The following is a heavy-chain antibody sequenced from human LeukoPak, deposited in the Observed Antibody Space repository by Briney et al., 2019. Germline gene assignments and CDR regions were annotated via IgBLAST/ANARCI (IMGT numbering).Heavy chain of an antibody. D-gene: IGHD1-1*01. CDR2: ISGSGGST. V-gene: IGHV3-23*01. CDR3: AKDRFPGAAEYFQH. Sequence: HPGGSLRLSCAASGFTFSSYAMSWVRQAPGKGLEWVSAISGSGGSTYYADSVKGRFTISRDNSKNTLYLQMNSLRAAATAVYSCAKDRFPGAAEYFQHWGQGTRVPVSS. J-gene: IGHJ1*01. CDR1: GFTFSSYA.